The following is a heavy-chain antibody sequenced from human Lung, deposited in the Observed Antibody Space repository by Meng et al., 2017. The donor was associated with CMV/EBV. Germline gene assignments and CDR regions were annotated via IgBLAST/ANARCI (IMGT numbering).Heavy chain of an antibody. Sequence: ASVXVSXKASGDTFTGYYMHWVRQAPGQGLEWMGWINPNSGGTNYAQKFQGRVTMTRDTSISTTYMELSRLRSDDTAVYYCAREARAAGTDEYFDYWGQGTLVTVSS. CDR3: AREARAAGTDEYFDY. V-gene: IGHV1-2*02. CDR2: INPNSGGT. D-gene: IGHD6-13*01. J-gene: IGHJ4*02. CDR1: GDTFTGYY.